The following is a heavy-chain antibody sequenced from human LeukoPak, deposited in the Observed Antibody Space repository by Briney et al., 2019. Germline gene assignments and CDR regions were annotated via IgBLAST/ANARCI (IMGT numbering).Heavy chain of an antibody. Sequence: PGGSLRLSCAASGFTFSSYWMSWVRQAPGKGLEWVAVISYDGSNKYYADSVKGRFTISRDNSKNTLYLQMNSLRAEDTAVYYCATGQLWLLGWGQGTLVTVSS. V-gene: IGHV3-30*03. CDR1: GFTFSSYW. D-gene: IGHD5-18*01. CDR2: ISYDGSNK. J-gene: IGHJ4*02. CDR3: ATGQLWLLG.